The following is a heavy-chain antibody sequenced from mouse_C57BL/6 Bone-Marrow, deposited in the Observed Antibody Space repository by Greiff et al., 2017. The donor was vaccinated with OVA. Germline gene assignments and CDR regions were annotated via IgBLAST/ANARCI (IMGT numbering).Heavy chain of an antibody. CDR1: GFSFNTYA. CDR2: IRSKSNNYAT. V-gene: IGHV10-1*01. CDR3: VRGIYYYGSSLYWYFDV. J-gene: IGHJ1*03. Sequence: EVKLVESGGGLVQPKGSLKLSCAASGFSFNTYAMNWVRQAPGKGLEWVARIRSKSNNYATYYADSVKDRFTISRDDSESMLYLQMNNLKTEDTAMYYCVRGIYYYGSSLYWYFDVWGTGTTVTVSS. D-gene: IGHD1-1*01.